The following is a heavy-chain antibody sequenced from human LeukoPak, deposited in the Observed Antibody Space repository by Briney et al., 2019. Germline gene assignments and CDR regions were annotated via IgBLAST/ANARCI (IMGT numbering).Heavy chain of an antibody. Sequence: GGSLRLSCAASGFTFSSYSMNWVRQAPGKELEWVSSISSSSSYIYYADSVKGRFTISRDNAKNSLYLQMNSLRAKDTAVYYCARDRIAVAGTGGAFDIWGQGTMVTVSS. CDR3: ARDRIAVAGTGGAFDI. V-gene: IGHV3-21*01. J-gene: IGHJ3*02. D-gene: IGHD6-19*01. CDR2: ISSSSSYI. CDR1: GFTFSSYS.